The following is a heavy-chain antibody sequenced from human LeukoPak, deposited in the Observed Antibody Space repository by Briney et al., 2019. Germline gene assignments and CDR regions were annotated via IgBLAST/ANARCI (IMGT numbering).Heavy chain of an antibody. V-gene: IGHV3-30-3*01. CDR2: ISYDGSNK. CDR1: GFTFSSYA. CDR3: ARGRGWELPNYYFDY. J-gene: IGHJ4*02. D-gene: IGHD1-26*01. Sequence: GGSLRLSCSASGFTFSSYAMHWVRQAPGKGLEWVAVISYDGSNKYYADSVKGRFTISRDNSKNTLYLQMNSLRAEDTAVYYCARGRGWELPNYYFDYWGQGTLVTVSS.